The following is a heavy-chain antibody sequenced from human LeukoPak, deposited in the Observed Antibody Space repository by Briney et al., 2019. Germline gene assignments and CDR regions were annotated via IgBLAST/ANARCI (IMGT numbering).Heavy chain of an antibody. CDR3: AKAGVTTVWDAFPI. Sequence: PGGSLRLSCAASGFTFSSYGMSWVRQAPGKGLEWVSGITSGDNTYYADPVKGRVTISRDNSKNTLYLQMNSLRVKDTAIYYCAKAGVTTVWDAFPIWGQGTTVTVSS. V-gene: IGHV3-23*01. CDR1: GFTFSSYG. J-gene: IGHJ3*02. CDR2: ITSGDNT. D-gene: IGHD4-17*01.